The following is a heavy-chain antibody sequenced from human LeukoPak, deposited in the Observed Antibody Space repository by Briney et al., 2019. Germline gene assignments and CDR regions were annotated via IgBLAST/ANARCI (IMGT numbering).Heavy chain of an antibody. CDR2: ISAYNGNT. J-gene: IGHJ4*02. D-gene: IGHD3-10*01. Sequence: APVKVSCKASGYTFTSYGISWVRQAPGQGLEWMGWISAYNGNTNYALKLQGRVTMTTDTSTSTAYMELRSLRSDDTAVYYCARGLDYYGSGSYYWRLTESPYYFDYWGQGTLVIVSS. CDR3: ARGLDYYGSGSYYWRLTESPYYFDY. CDR1: GYTFTSYG. V-gene: IGHV1-18*01.